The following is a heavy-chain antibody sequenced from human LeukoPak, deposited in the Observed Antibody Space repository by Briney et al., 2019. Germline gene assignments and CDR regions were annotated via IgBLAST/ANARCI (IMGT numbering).Heavy chain of an antibody. J-gene: IGHJ6*03. V-gene: IGHV3-66*02. CDR2: IYSGGST. CDR3: ARSPDYGDYYYYMDV. D-gene: IGHD4-17*01. CDR1: GFTVSSNY. Sequence: GGSLRLSCAASGFTVSSNYMGWVRQAPGKGLEWVSVIYSGGSTYYADSVKGRFTISRDNSKNTLYLQMNSLRAEDTAVYYCARSPDYGDYYYYMDVWGKGTTVTVSS.